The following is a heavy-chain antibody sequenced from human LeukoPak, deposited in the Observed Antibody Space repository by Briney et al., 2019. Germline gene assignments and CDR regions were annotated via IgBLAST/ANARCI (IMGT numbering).Heavy chain of an antibody. V-gene: IGHV1-69*06. CDR1: GGTFSSYA. J-gene: IGHJ6*03. D-gene: IGHD2-21*02. Sequence: SVKVSCKASGGTFSSYAISWVRQAPGQGLEWMGGIIPIFGTANYAQKFQGRVTITADKSTSTAYMELSSLRSEDTAVYYGARGGGSEVVTAGPYYYYYYMDVWGKGTTVTVSS. CDR3: ARGGGSEVVTAGPYYYYYYMDV. CDR2: IIPIFGTA.